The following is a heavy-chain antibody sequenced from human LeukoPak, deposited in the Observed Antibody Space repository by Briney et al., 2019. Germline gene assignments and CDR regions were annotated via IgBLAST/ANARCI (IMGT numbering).Heavy chain of an antibody. CDR3: ARGYSYGDNWFDP. CDR1: GGSISSYY. CDR2: IYYSGSP. Sequence: PSETLSLTCTVSGGSISSYYWSWIRQPPGKGLEWIGYIYYSGSPNYNPSLKSRVTISLDPSKNQFSLKLSSVTAADKAVYYCARGYSYGDNWFDPWGQGTLVTVSS. V-gene: IGHV4-59*01. J-gene: IGHJ5*02. D-gene: IGHD5-18*01.